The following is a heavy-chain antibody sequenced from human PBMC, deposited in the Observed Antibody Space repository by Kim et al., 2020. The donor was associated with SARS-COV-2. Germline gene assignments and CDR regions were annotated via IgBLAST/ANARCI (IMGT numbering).Heavy chain of an antibody. CDR1: GYTFTAYP. CDR3: ARKKFFAAGSYSDFDS. CDR2: INTVDGDT. Sequence: ASVKVSCKTSGYTFTAYPLYWVRQAPGQGLEWMGWINTVDGDTKSSQNFQGRVTITRDTSASTAYMALTSLRSEDTAVYYCARKKFFAAGSYSDFDSWGQ. V-gene: IGHV1-3*04. J-gene: IGHJ4*02. D-gene: IGHD3-10*01.